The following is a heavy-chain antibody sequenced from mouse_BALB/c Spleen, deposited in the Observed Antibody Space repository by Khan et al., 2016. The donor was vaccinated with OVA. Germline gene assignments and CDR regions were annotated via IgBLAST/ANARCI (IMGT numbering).Heavy chain of an antibody. J-gene: IGHJ3*01. D-gene: IGHD2-14*01. V-gene: IGHV1-4*01. CDR1: GYTFTSYT. Sequence: QVQLKESGAELARPGASVKMSCKASGYTFTSYTIHWIKKRPGQGLEWIGYINPSNDYTNYNQKFKDKATLTTDKSSTTAYLRLSSLTSDDSAVXNGVRDGAYHRNDGWFAYWGQGTLVTVSA. CDR3: VRDGAYHRNDGWFAY. CDR2: INPSNDYT.